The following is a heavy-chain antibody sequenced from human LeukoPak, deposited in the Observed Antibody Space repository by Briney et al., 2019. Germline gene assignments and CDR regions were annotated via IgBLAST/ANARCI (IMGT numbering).Heavy chain of an antibody. CDR2: IKPDGSEK. CDR3: ARARIDY. V-gene: IGHV3-7*01. Sequence: GGSLRLSCAASGFTFSSYGMHWVRQAPGKGLEWVANIKPDGSEKYYVDSVRGRFTISRDNTKNSLYLQMNSLRAEDTAVYYCARARIDYWGQGTLVTVSS. CDR1: GFTFSSYG. J-gene: IGHJ4*02.